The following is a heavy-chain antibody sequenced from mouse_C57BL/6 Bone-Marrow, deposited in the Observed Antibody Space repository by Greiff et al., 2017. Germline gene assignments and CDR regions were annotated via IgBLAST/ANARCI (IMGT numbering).Heavy chain of an antibody. CDR2: IDPSDSYT. D-gene: IGHD2-5*01. J-gene: IGHJ3*01. CDR1: GYTFTSYW. V-gene: IGHV1-50*01. CDR3: AVSLAYYSNSRFAY. Sequence: QVQLEQSGAELVKPGASVKLSCKASGYTFTSYWMQWVKQRPGQGLEWIGEIDPSDSYTNYTQKFKGKATLTVDTTSSTAYMQLSSLTSEDSAVYYCAVSLAYYSNSRFAYWGQGTLITVAA.